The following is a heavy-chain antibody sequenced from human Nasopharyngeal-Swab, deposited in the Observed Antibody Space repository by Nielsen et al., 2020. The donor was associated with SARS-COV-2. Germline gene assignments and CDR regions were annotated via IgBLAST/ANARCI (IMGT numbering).Heavy chain of an antibody. CDR1: GYSINSGYY. CDR2: IYHSGST. J-gene: IGHJ4*02. D-gene: IGHD2/OR15-2a*01. Sequence: SETLSLTCSVSGYSINSGYYWGCIRQPPGKGLEWIGSIYHSGSTYYNPSLKSRVTISVDTSKNQFSLRLTSVTAADTAVYYCARNIGHSPAPFEYWGLGTRVTVSS. CDR3: ARNIGHSPAPFEY. V-gene: IGHV4-38-2*01.